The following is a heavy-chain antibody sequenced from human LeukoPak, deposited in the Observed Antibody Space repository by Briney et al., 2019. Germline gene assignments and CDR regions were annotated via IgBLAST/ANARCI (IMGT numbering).Heavy chain of an antibody. V-gene: IGHV3-48*03. Sequence: HPRGSLRLSCAASGFTFSNYEMNWVRQAPGKGLEWVSYISSSGRTIYYADSVKGRFTISRDNARNSLYLQMNNLRAEDTAIYCCARDLDGGNSFDYWGQGTLVTVSS. D-gene: IGHD4-23*01. CDR2: ISSSGRTI. CDR1: GFTFSNYE. CDR3: ARDLDGGNSFDY. J-gene: IGHJ4*02.